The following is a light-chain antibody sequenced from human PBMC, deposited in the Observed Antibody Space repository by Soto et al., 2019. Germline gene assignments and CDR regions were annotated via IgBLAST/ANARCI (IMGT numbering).Light chain of an antibody. V-gene: IGKV3-20*01. J-gene: IGKJ2*01. CDR2: GAS. CDR3: LQYGNSRYT. Sequence: EIVLTQSPGTLSLSPGERATLSCRASQSVSNNFLAWYQQKPGQAPRLLTYGASSRATGIPDRFSGSGSGTDFTLTISRLEPEDFAVYYCLQYGNSRYTFGQGTKLEIK. CDR1: QSVSNNF.